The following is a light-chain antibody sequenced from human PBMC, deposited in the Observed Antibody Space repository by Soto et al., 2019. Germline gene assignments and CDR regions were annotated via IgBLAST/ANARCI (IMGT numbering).Light chain of an antibody. V-gene: IGKV3-15*01. CDR2: DAF. J-gene: IGKJ4*01. CDR3: QQYNNWPPLT. CDR1: QSVGSK. Sequence: EVVMTQSPATLSVSPGERATLSCRASQSVGSKLAWYQQKPGQAPRLLIFDAFTRATGIPARFSGSGSVTEFTLFISSLQSEDFAVYYCQQYNNWPPLTFGGGTKVEI.